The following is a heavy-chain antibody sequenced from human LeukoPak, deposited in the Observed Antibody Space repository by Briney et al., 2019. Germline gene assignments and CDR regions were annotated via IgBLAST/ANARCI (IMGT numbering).Heavy chain of an antibody. Sequence: GGSLRLSCAASGFTFSIYWTHWVRQAPGKGLAWVSRINSDGSSTSYADSVKGRFTISRDNAKNTLYLQMNSLRAEDTAVYYCARDEDWSGYYGAFDIWGQGTMVTVSS. V-gene: IGHV3-74*01. CDR1: GFTFSIYW. D-gene: IGHD3-3*01. J-gene: IGHJ3*02. CDR2: INSDGSST. CDR3: ARDEDWSGYYGAFDI.